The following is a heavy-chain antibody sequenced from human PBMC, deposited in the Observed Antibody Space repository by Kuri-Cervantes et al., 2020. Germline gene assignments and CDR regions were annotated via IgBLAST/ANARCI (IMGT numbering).Heavy chain of an antibody. CDR1: GFTFSSYW. CDR3: TRPIRGYSGYASEVYMDV. J-gene: IGHJ6*03. V-gene: IGHV3-73*01. CDR2: IRSKANSYAT. Sequence: GESLKISCAASGFTFSSYWMSWVRQASGKGLEWVGRIRSKANSYATAYAASVKGRFTISRDDSKNTAYLQMNSLKTEDTAVYYCTRPIRGYSGYASEVYMDVWGKGTTVTVSS. D-gene: IGHD5-12*01.